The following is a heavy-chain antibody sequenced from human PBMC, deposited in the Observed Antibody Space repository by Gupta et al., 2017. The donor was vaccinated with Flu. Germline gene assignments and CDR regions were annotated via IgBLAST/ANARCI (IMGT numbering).Heavy chain of an antibody. Sequence: ELQLVESGGGLVQPGGSVKVSCAASGFNFSGAGMHWVRQTSGKGLEWVGRIRSKANNYATVYAASVKGRFTISRDDPKSTAYLHMNSLKTEDTAVYFCTIYGTDFSYWGQGTLVTVAS. J-gene: IGHJ4*02. CDR2: IRSKANNYAT. CDR3: TIYGTDFSY. V-gene: IGHV3-73*02. D-gene: IGHD3-3*01. CDR1: GFNFSGAG.